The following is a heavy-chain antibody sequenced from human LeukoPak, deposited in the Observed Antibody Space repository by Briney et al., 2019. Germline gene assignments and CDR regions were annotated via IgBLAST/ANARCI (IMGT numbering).Heavy chain of an antibody. CDR1: GGSFSGYY. D-gene: IGHD4-17*01. V-gene: IGHV4-34*01. CDR2: INHSGST. Sequence: PSETLSLTCAVYGGSFSGYYWSWIRQPPGKGLEWIGEINHSGSTNYNPSLKSRVTISVDTSKNQFSRKLSSVTAADTAVYYCARVRGHYYYGMDVWGKGTTVTVSS. J-gene: IGHJ6*04. CDR3: ARVRGHYYYGMDV.